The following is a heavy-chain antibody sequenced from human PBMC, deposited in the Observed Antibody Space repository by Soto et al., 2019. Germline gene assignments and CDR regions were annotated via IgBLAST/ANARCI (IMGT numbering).Heavy chain of an antibody. J-gene: IGHJ4*02. Sequence: QVQLEESGGGVVQPGRSLRLSCKGSGFTFSSYAIQWVRQAPGKGLEWVAAISDDGTNKHTADSVKGRFTISRDNSRNTVYLQVNSLRVEDTAGYDCVRRLTTTVTAMGYWGQGTPVTVSS. CDR3: VRRLTTTVTAMGY. CDR1: GFTFSSYA. CDR2: ISDDGTNK. D-gene: IGHD4-17*01. V-gene: IGHV3-30-3*01.